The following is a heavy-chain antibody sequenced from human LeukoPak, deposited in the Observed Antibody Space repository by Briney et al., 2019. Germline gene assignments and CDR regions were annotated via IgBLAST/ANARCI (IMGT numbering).Heavy chain of an antibody. CDR3: AADPGELPSEAFDY. J-gene: IGHJ4*03. D-gene: IGHD1-26*01. CDR1: GFTSTSSA. Sequence: SVKVSCKASGFTSTSSAVQWVRQARGQRLEWIGWIVVGSGNTNYAQKFQERVTITRDMSTSTAYMELSSLRSEDTAVYYCAADPGELPSEAFDYWGQGTMVTVSS. CDR2: IVVGSGNT. V-gene: IGHV1-58*01.